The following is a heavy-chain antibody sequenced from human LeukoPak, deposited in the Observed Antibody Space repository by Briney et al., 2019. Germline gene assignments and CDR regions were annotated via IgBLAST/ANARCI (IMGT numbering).Heavy chain of an antibody. V-gene: IGHV4-30-2*01. Sequence: SQTLSLTCAVSGGSISSGGYSWSWIPQPPGKGLEWIGYIYHSGSTYYNPSLKSRVTISVDRSKNQFSLKLSSVTAADTAVYYCARLQYSSGWYNWFGPWGQGTLVTVSS. CDR1: GGSISSGGYS. D-gene: IGHD6-19*01. CDR3: ARLQYSSGWYNWFGP. J-gene: IGHJ5*02. CDR2: IYHSGST.